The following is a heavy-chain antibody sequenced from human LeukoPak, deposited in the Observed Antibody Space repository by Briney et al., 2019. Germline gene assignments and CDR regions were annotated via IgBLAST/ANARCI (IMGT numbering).Heavy chain of an antibody. V-gene: IGHV3-7*01. CDR2: IRQDAIEE. CDR1: GFTFRSYW. D-gene: IGHD6-25*01. Sequence: GGSPRLSCAASGFTFRSYWMSWVRQSPGKGLEWVASIRQDAIEEYYVDSVRGRFTISRDNAKNSLSLQMNSLRAEDTAIYYCARARTLYSGSPAHMDVWGKGTTVTVSS. J-gene: IGHJ6*03. CDR3: ARARTLYSGSPAHMDV.